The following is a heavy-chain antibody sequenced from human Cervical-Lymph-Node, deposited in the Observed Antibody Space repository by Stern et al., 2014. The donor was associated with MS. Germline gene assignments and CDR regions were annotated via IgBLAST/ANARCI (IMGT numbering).Heavy chain of an antibody. Sequence: QVQLGQSGAEVKKPGSSGKVSCKASGGTFLNYAITWLRQAPGQGLEWMGDIDPICGTTNHAQKFRGRVTITADRSTSTAYMEMSSLRSEDTAVYYCAGPRYNFWGQGTLVVVPS. V-gene: IGHV1-69*06. CDR3: AGPRYNF. D-gene: IGHD3-9*01. J-gene: IGHJ4*02. CDR2: IDPICGTT. CDR1: GGTFLNYA.